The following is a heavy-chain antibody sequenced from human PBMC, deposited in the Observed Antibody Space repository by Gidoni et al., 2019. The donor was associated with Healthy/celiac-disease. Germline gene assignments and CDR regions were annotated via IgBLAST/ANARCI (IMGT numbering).Heavy chain of an antibody. Sequence: EVQLVESGGGVVKPGGSLRLSCAASGFTFSHAWMNWVRQAPGKGLEWVGRIKSKTDGGTTDYAAHVKGRFTISRDDSKNTLYLQMNSLKTEDTAVYYCTTHRRYSSSWYDLDYWGQGTLVTVSS. D-gene: IGHD6-13*01. J-gene: IGHJ4*02. V-gene: IGHV3-15*07. CDR2: IKSKTDGGTT. CDR1: GFTFSHAW. CDR3: TTHRRYSSSWYDLDY.